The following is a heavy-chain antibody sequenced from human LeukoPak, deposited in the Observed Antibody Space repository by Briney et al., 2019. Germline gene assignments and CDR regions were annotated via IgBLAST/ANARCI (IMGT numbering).Heavy chain of an antibody. J-gene: IGHJ4*02. V-gene: IGHV4-39*01. CDR2: IYYSGST. D-gene: IGHD3-3*01. CDR3: ARQLGYYDFWSGYYTGNYFDY. CDR1: GGSICSSSYY. Sequence: SETLSLTXTVSGGSICSSSYYWGWISQPPGKGLQWIGSIYYSGSTYYNPSLKSRVTISVDTSKNQFSLKLSSVTAADTAVYYCARQLGYYDFWSGYYTGNYFDYWGQGTLVTVSS.